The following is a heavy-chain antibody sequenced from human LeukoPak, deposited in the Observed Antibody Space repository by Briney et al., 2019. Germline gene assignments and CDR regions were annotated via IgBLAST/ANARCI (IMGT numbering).Heavy chain of an antibody. Sequence: SETLSLTCTVSGGSISSSSYYWGWIRQPPGKGLEWIGSIYYSGSTYYNPSLKSRVTISVDTSKNQFSLKLSSVTAADTAVYYCASLGGLDYYDSSGYYWFDYWGQGTLVTVSP. D-gene: IGHD3-22*01. CDR3: ASLGGLDYYDSSGYYWFDY. CDR2: IYYSGST. V-gene: IGHV4-39*01. J-gene: IGHJ4*02. CDR1: GGSISSSSYY.